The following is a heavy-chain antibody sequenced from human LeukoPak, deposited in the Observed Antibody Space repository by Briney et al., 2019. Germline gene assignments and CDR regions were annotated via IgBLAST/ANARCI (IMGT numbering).Heavy chain of an antibody. CDR3: ARETREGYFDY. V-gene: IGHV3-13*01. D-gene: IGHD1-26*01. Sequence: PGGPLRLSCAASGFTFSSYDMHWVRQATGKGLEWVSAIGTAGDTYYPGSVKGRFTISRENAKNSLYLQMNSLRAGDTAVYYCARETREGYFDYWGQGTLVTVSS. J-gene: IGHJ4*02. CDR1: GFTFSSYD. CDR2: IGTAGDT.